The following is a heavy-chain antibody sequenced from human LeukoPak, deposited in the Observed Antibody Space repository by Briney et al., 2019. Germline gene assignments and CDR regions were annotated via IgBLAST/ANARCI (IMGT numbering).Heavy chain of an antibody. J-gene: IGHJ6*02. CDR1: GFTFSSYE. Sequence: TGGSLRLSCAASGFTFSSYEMNWVRQAPGKGLEWVSYISSSGSTIYYADSVKGRFTISRVNAKNSLYLQMNSLRAEDTAVYYCARDQLLLYYYYGMDVWGQGTTVTVSS. CDR3: ARDQLLLYYYYGMDV. D-gene: IGHD2-2*01. V-gene: IGHV3-48*03. CDR2: ISSSGSTI.